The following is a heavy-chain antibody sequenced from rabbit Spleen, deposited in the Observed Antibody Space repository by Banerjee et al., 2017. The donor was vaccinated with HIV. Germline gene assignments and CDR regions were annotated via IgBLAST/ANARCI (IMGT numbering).Heavy chain of an antibody. CDR1: GFSFSSSDY. CDR3: ARGGAGGSYFAL. Sequence: QSLEESGGGLVKPGGTLTLTCTASGFSFSSSDYMCWVRQAPGKGLEWIGCIVSGNGNIYYASWAKGRFTISKPSSTTVTLKMTSLTAADTATYFCARGGAGGSYFALWGPGTLVTVS. V-gene: IGHV1S40*01. J-gene: IGHJ6*01. D-gene: IGHD8-1*01. CDR2: IVSGNGNI.